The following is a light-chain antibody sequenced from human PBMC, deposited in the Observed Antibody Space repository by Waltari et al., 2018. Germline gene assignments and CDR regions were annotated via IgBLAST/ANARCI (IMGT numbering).Light chain of an antibody. Sequence: DIQMTQSPSTLSPSFGDRVPFTCRAGQFISHWLDWYQQKPGKAPKLLIYKASSLESGVPSRFSGSESGTEFTLTISSLQPDDFATYYCQQYISYPYTFGQGTKLDIK. J-gene: IGKJ2*01. CDR3: QQYISYPYT. CDR2: KAS. CDR1: QFISHW. V-gene: IGKV1-5*03.